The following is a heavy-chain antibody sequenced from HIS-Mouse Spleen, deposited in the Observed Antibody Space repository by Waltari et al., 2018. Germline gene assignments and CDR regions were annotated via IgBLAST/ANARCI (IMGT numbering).Heavy chain of an antibody. CDR1: GYTFTSYD. CDR3: ARGHDYSNYFDY. Sequence: QVQLVQSGAEVKKPGASVKVSCKASGYTFTSYDINWVRQATGQGLEWMGWMNTNSGNTGYAQKFQGIVTVTRNTSISTAYMELSSLRSEDTAVYYCARGHDYSNYFDYWGQGTLVTVSS. J-gene: IGHJ4*02. V-gene: IGHV1-8*01. CDR2: MNTNSGNT. D-gene: IGHD4-4*01.